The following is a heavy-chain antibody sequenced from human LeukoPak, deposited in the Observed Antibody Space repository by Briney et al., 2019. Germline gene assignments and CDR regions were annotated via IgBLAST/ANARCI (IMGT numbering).Heavy chain of an antibody. CDR1: GYSFSNYW. Sequence: GASLKISCKGSGYSFSNYWIGWVRQVPGKSLEWMGVIYPGDSDTRYSPSFQGQVTISADKSISTAYLQWSSLKASDTAIYYCARRLYSNGWDYWGQGTLVTVSS. V-gene: IGHV5-51*01. D-gene: IGHD4-11*01. J-gene: IGHJ4*02. CDR3: ARRLYSNGWDY. CDR2: IYPGDSDT.